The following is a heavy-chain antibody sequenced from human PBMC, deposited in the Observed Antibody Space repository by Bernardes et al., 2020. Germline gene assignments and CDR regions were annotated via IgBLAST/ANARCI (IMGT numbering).Heavy chain of an antibody. Sequence: GGSLRLSCAASGFTFDDYAMHWVRQAPGKGLEWVSGISWNSGSIGYADSVKGRFTISRDNAKNSLYLQMNSLRAEDTALYYCAKAVVSQNYYYGMDVWGQGTTVTVSS. CDR3: AKAVVSQNYYYGMDV. CDR1: GFTFDDYA. V-gene: IGHV3-9*01. D-gene: IGHD2-15*01. CDR2: ISWNSGSI. J-gene: IGHJ6*02.